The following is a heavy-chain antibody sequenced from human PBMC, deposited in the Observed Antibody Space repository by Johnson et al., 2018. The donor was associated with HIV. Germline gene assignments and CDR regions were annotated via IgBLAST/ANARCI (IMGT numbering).Heavy chain of an antibody. CDR2: IKQDGSEK. V-gene: IGHV3-7*01. J-gene: IGHJ3*02. Sequence: MQLVESGGGLVQPGGSLRLSCAASQFIFSNYWMNWVRKAPGKGLEWVANIKQDGSEKYYVDSVKGRFTISRDNAKNSLYLQMNSLRAEDTAVYYCARDSGYSYADDAFDIWGQGTMVTVSS. CDR3: ARDSGYSYADDAFDI. CDR1: QFIFSNYW. D-gene: IGHD5-18*01.